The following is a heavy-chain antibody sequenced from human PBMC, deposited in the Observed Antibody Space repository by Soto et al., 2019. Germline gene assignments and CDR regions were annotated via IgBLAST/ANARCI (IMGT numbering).Heavy chain of an antibody. Sequence: GGSLRLSCAASGFTFSSYGMHWVRQAPGKGLEWVAVISYDGSNKYYADSVKGRFTISRDNSKNTLYLQMNSLRAEDTAVYYCAKDVIAAAGISNWFDPWGQGTLVTVSS. CDR2: ISYDGSNK. J-gene: IGHJ5*02. V-gene: IGHV3-30*18. D-gene: IGHD6-13*01. CDR1: GFTFSSYG. CDR3: AKDVIAAAGISNWFDP.